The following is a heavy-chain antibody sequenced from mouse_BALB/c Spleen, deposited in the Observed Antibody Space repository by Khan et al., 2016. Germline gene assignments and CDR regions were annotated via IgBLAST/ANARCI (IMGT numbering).Heavy chain of an antibody. V-gene: IGHV3-6*02. J-gene: IGHJ1*01. D-gene: IGHD1-1*01. Sequence: EVKLEVSGPGLVKPSQSLSLTCSVTGYSITSGYYWNWIRQFPGNKLEWMGYISYDGSNNYNPSLKNRISITRDTSKNQFFLKLNSVTTEDTATYYCARRGSSHWYFDVWGAGTTVTVSS. CDR2: ISYDGSN. CDR3: ARRGSSHWYFDV. CDR1: GYSITSGYY.